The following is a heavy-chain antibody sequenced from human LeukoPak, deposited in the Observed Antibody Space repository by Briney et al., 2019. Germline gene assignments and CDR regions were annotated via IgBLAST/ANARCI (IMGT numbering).Heavy chain of an antibody. CDR2: IIPIFGTA. CDR3: ATLADCSGGSCYSEPIDY. Sequence: SVKVSCKASGGTFSSYAISWVRQAPGQGLEWMGRIIPIFGTANYAQKFQGRVTITTDESTSTAYMELSSLRSEDTAVYYCATLADCSGGSCYSEPIDYWGQGTLVTVFS. V-gene: IGHV1-69*05. D-gene: IGHD2-15*01. J-gene: IGHJ4*02. CDR1: GGTFSSYA.